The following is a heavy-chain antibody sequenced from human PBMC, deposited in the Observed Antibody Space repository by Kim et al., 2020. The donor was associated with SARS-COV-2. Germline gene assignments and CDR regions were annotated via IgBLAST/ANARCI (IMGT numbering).Heavy chain of an antibody. V-gene: IGHV3-30*18. D-gene: IGHD2-21*01. CDR3: AKDGKAYCGGDCFSSGGYMDV. CDR2: ISYDGSNK. Sequence: GGSLRLSCAASGFTFSSYGMHWVRQAPGKGLEWVAVISYDGSNKYYADSVKGRFTISRDNSKNTLYLQMNSLRAEDTAVYYCAKDGKAYCGGDCFSSGGYMDVWGEGTTVTVSS. CDR1: GFTFSSYG. J-gene: IGHJ6*03.